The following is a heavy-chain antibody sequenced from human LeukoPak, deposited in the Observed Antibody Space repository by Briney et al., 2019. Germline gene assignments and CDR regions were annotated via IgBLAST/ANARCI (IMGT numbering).Heavy chain of an antibody. CDR1: GGSISSGDYY. Sequence: PSETLSLTCTVSGGSISSGDYYWSWIRQPPGKGLEWIGYIYYSGSTYYNPSLKSRVTISVDTSKNQFSLKLSSVTAADTAVYYCARVGGSTQYYYYYMDVWGKGTTVTVSS. CDR2: IYYSGST. J-gene: IGHJ6*03. CDR3: ARVGGSTQYYYYYMDV. V-gene: IGHV4-30-4*08. D-gene: IGHD6-25*01.